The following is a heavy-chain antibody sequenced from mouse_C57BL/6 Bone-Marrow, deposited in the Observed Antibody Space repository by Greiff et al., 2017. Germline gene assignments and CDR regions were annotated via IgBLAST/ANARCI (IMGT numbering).Heavy chain of an antibody. V-gene: IGHV1-72*01. J-gene: IGHJ1*03. CDR2: IDPNSGGT. CDR1: GYTFTSYW. CDR3: AKVAARNWYFDV. D-gene: IGHD1-1*02. Sequence: QVHVKQSGPVLVKPGPSVKISCKASGYTFTSYWMHWVKQRPGRGLEWIGRIDPNSGGTTYNEKFKSKATLTVDKPSSTAYMQLSSLTSEDSAVYYCAKVAARNWYFDVWGTGTTVTVSS.